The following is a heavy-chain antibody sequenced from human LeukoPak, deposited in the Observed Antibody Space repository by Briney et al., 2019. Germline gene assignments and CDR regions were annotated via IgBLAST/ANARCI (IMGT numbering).Heavy chain of an antibody. Sequence: GSLRLSCAASGFTFSSYSMNWVRQAPVKGLEWVSSISSSSSYIYYADSVKGRFTISRDNAKNSLYLQMNSLRAEDTAVYYCAMCGSSLSDYWGQGTLVTVSS. V-gene: IGHV3-21*01. CDR1: GFTFSSYS. CDR2: ISSSSSYI. J-gene: IGHJ4*02. D-gene: IGHD1-26*01. CDR3: AMCGSSLSDY.